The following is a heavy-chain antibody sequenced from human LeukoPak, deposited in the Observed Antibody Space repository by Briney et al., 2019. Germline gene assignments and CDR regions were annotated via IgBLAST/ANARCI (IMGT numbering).Heavy chain of an antibody. D-gene: IGHD6-25*01. Sequence: GGSLRLSCAAYGFAFNNYVMTWDRQAPGKGLDWFSAISGSGDSTYYADSVKGRFTISRDSSKSTMYLQMTSLTAEDTAVYYCAKGSGTSRPYYLDYWGRGTLVTVSS. J-gene: IGHJ4*02. V-gene: IGHV3-23*01. CDR1: GFAFNNYV. CDR3: AKGSGTSRPYYLDY. CDR2: ISGSGDST.